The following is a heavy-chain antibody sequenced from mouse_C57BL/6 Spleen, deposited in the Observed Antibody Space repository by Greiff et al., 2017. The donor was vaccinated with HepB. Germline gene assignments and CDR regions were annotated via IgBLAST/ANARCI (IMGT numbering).Heavy chain of an antibody. CDR2: IYPGDGDT. CDR3: ARTYYYGSSSYWYFDV. Sequence: VKLQQSGAELVKPGASVKISCKASGYAFSSYWMNWVKQRPGKGLEWIGQIYPGDGDTNYNGKFKGKATLTADKSSSTAYMQLSSLTSEDSAVYFCARTYYYGSSSYWYFDVWGTGTTVTVSS. D-gene: IGHD1-1*01. J-gene: IGHJ1*03. CDR1: GYAFSSYW. V-gene: IGHV1-80*01.